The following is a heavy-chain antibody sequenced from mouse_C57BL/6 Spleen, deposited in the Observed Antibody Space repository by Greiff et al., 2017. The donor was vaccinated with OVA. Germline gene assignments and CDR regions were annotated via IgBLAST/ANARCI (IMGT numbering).Heavy chain of an antibody. J-gene: IGHJ4*01. Sequence: VQLQQSGPELVKPGASVKLSCKASGYTFTSYDINWVKQRPGQGLEWIGWIYPRDGSTKYNEKFKGKATLTVDTTSSTAYMELHSLTSEDSAVYFCARSYYYGSSYPRAMDYWGQGTSVTVSS. CDR2: IYPRDGST. V-gene: IGHV1-85*01. CDR3: ARSYYYGSSYPRAMDY. CDR1: GYTFTSYD. D-gene: IGHD1-1*01.